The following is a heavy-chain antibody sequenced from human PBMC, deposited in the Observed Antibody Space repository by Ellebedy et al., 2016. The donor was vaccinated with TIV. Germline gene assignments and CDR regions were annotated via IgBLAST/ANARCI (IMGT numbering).Heavy chain of an antibody. CDR3: ATMPYISTSSAF. CDR1: GYTFTAYH. Sequence: ASVKVSCKTSGYTFTAYHIHWVRQAPGQGLEWMGWIYPYNGDTNYAQKFQGRVTMTRDTSISTGYMELIVLKSDDTAVYYCATMPYISTSSAFWGQGTLVTVSS. CDR2: IYPYNGDT. V-gene: IGHV1-2*02. J-gene: IGHJ4*02. D-gene: IGHD1-14*01.